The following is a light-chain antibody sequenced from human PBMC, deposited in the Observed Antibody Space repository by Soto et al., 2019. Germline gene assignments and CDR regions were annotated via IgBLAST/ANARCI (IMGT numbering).Light chain of an antibody. CDR3: QQRSNWPPRLT. CDR2: DAS. Sequence: EIVLTQSPATLSLSPGERATLSCRASQSVSSYLAWYQQKPGQAPRLLIYDASNRATGIPARFSGSGSGTDFTITISSLEPEDFAVYYCQQRSNWPPRLTFGPGTRLEIK. CDR1: QSVSSY. V-gene: IGKV3-11*01. J-gene: IGKJ5*01.